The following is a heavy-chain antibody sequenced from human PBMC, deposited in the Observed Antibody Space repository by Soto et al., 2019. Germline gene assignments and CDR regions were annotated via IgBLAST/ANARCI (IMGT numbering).Heavy chain of an antibody. CDR2: IVLVFNTA. J-gene: IGHJ4*02. CDR1: GGISHYN. Sequence: QVQLVQSGPEVKKPGSSVKISCKASGGISHYNFVWVRQAPGQGLEYVGGIVLVFNTANYAQNFHGRVMITADESTSTVYMELSSLRPGDTALYYCARDDGDSRPGIAVAGRHWGQGTLVTVSS. CDR3: ARDDGDSRPGIAVAGRH. V-gene: IGHV1-69*01. D-gene: IGHD6-19*01.